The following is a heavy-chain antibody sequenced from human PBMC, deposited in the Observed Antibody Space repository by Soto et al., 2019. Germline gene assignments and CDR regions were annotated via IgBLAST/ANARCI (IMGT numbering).Heavy chain of an antibody. CDR3: ARLEGLATISYYFDF. Sequence: QLQLQESGPGLVKPSETLSLTCSVSDDSINSDNYYWGWIRQPPGKGLEWIGSIYYRGNAYYNPSLQTGVTISQHRSRSQFPLKLNSATAAASAVYFCARLEGLATISYYFDFWGPGALVTVSS. V-gene: IGHV4-39*01. CDR1: DDSINSDNYY. J-gene: IGHJ4*02. D-gene: IGHD3-9*01. CDR2: IYYRGNA.